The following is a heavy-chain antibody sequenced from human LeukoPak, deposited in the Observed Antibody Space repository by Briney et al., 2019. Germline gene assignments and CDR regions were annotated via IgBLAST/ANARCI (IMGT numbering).Heavy chain of an antibody. D-gene: IGHD6-19*01. CDR2: IYYSGST. V-gene: IGHV4-39*01. CDR1: GGSISSSSYY. Sequence: RASESLSLTGTVSGGSISSSSYYWGWIRQPPGKGLEWIGSIYYSGSTYYNPSLKSRVTISVDTSKNQFSLKLSSVTAADTAVYYCARRRGSGSTQVFDYWGQGTLVAVSS. J-gene: IGHJ4*02. CDR3: ARRRGSGSTQVFDY.